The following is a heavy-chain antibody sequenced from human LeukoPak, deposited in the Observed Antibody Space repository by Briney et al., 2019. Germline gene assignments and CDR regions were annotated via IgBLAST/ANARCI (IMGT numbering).Heavy chain of an antibody. V-gene: IGHV3-21*01. D-gene: IGHD1-26*01. CDR3: ARGVVVGATNLDY. Sequence: PGGSLRLSCAASGFTFSSYSMNWVRQAPGKGLEWVSSISSSSYIYYADSVKGRFTISRDNAKNSLYLQMNSLRAEDTAVYYCARGVVVGATNLDYWGQGTLVTVSS. CDR1: GFTFSSYS. J-gene: IGHJ4*02. CDR2: ISSSSYI.